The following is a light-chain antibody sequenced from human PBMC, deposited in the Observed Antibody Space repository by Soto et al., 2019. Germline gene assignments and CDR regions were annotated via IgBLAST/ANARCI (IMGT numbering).Light chain of an antibody. CDR2: GAS. CDR1: QSVSSN. CDR3: QQYNNWPRT. Sequence: EIVMTQSPATLSVSPGERATLSCRASQSVSSNLAWYQQKPGQAPRLLIYGASTRATGIPARFSVSGSRTEFTLTISSLQSEDFAVYYCQQYNNWPRTFGQGTKVEIK. V-gene: IGKV3-15*01. J-gene: IGKJ1*01.